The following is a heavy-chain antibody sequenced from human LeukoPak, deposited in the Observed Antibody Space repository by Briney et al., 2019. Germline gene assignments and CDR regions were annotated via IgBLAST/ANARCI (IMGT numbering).Heavy chain of an antibody. D-gene: IGHD3-10*01. CDR1: GFTFSRYW. CDR3: AKVLLWFGESRVDY. V-gene: IGHV3-7*01. Sequence: GGSLRLSCAASGFTFSRYWMNWVRQAPGKGLEWVANIKQDGSEKYYVDSVKGRFTISRDNAKNSLYLQMNSLRAEDTAVYYCAKVLLWFGESRVDYWGQGTLVTVSS. J-gene: IGHJ4*02. CDR2: IKQDGSEK.